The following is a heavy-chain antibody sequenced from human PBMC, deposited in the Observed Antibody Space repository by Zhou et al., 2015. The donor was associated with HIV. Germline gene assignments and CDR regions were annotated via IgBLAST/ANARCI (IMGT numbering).Heavy chain of an antibody. Sequence: QVQLVQSGAEVKKPGSSVKVSCKASGGSFSSNVLSWVRQAPGQGLEWMGGVIPMFRTTQYAPALQGRVTITADESRTTAYMELSSLRSEDTAVYYCARGLVDTAMVTDEYYFDYWGQGTLVTVSS. D-gene: IGHD5-18*01. CDR1: GGSFSSNV. J-gene: IGHJ4*02. CDR2: VIPMFRTT. CDR3: ARGLVDTAMVTDEYYFDY. V-gene: IGHV1-69*01.